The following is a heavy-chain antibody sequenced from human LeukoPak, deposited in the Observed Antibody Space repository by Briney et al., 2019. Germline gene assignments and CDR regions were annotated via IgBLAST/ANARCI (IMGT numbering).Heavy chain of an antibody. CDR2: IIPIFGTA. Sequence: ASVKVSCKASGGTFSSYAISWVRQAPGQGLEWMGGIIPIFGTANYAQKFQGRVTITADEPTSTAYMELSSLRSEDTAVYYCASLGSSRKFDYWGQGTLVTVSS. CDR3: ASLGSSRKFDY. V-gene: IGHV1-69*13. J-gene: IGHJ4*02. D-gene: IGHD3-10*01. CDR1: GGTFSSYA.